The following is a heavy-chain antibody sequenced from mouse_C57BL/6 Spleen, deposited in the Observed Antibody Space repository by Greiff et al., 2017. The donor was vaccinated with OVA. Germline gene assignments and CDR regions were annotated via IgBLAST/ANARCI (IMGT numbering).Heavy chain of an antibody. Sequence: EVKLVESGGGLVKPGGSLKLSCAASGFTFSDYGMHWVRQAPETGLEWVAYISSGSSTIYYADTVKGRFTISRDNAKNTLFLQMTSLRSEDTAMYYCARGNSYFDYWGQGTTLTVSA. D-gene: IGHD2-1*01. J-gene: IGHJ2*01. CDR1: GFTFSDYG. CDR3: ARGNSYFDY. CDR2: ISSGSSTI. V-gene: IGHV5-17*01.